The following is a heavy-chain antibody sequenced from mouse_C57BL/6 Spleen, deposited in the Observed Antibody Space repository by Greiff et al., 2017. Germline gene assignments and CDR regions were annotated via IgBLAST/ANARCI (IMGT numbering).Heavy chain of an antibody. D-gene: IGHD6-1*01. J-gene: IGHJ1*03. CDR2: IYPGDGDT. CDR1: GYAFSSYW. CDR3: ARSLPGAYFDV. V-gene: IGHV1-80*01. Sequence: VQLVESGAELVKPGASVKISCKASGYAFSSYWMNWVKQRPGKGLEWIGQIYPGDGDTNYNGKFKGKATLTADKSSSTAYMQLSSLTSEDSAVYFCARSLPGAYFDVWGTGTTVTVSS.